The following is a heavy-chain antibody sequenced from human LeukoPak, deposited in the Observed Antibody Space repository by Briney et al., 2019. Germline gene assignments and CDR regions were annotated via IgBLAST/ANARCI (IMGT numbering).Heavy chain of an antibody. J-gene: IGHJ6*03. CDR2: IYYSGST. V-gene: IGHV4-39*01. CDR1: GGSISSSSYY. Sequence: SETLSLTCTVSGGSISSSSYYWGWIRQPPGKGLEWIGSIYYSGSTYYNPSLKSRVTISVDTSKNQFSLKLSSVTAADTAVYYCARVRRGYSGYDKQNYYYYYMDVWGKGTTVTISS. CDR3: ARVRRGYSGYDKQNYYYYYMDV. D-gene: IGHD5-12*01.